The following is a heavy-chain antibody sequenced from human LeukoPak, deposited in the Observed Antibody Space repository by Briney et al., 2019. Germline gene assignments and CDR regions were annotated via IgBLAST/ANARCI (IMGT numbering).Heavy chain of an antibody. Sequence: PGGSLRLSCAASGFTFSSYAMSWVRQAPGKGLEWVSAVSGSGGSTYYADSVKGRFTISRDKSKNTLYLQMNSLRAEDTAVYYCAKDPDYKNYFDYWGQGTLVTVSS. CDR2: VSGSGGST. V-gene: IGHV3-23*01. D-gene: IGHD4-11*01. CDR1: GFTFSSYA. J-gene: IGHJ4*02. CDR3: AKDPDYKNYFDY.